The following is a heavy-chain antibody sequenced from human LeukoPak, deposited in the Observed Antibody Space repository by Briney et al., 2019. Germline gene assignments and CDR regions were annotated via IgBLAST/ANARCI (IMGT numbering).Heavy chain of an antibody. J-gene: IGHJ4*02. CDR3: ARHPYSDFVLDY. Sequence: SETLSLTCAVYGGSFSGYYWSWIRQPPGKGLEWIGEINHSGSTKYNPSLKSRVTISVDTSKNQFSLKLNSVTAADTAVYYCARHPYSDFVLDYWGQGTLVTVSS. V-gene: IGHV4-34*01. CDR2: INHSGST. D-gene: IGHD4-11*01. CDR1: GGSFSGYY.